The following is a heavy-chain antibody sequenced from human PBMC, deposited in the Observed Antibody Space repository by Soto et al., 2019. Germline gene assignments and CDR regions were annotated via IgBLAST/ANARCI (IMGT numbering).Heavy chain of an antibody. J-gene: IGHJ6*02. CDR1: GFSFNTYG. V-gene: IGHV3-30*03. D-gene: IGHD2-21*02. CDR3: ATKVRVTNYLYYGMDV. Sequence: QVQLVESGGGVVQPGRALRLSCAASGFSFNTYGMHWVRQAPGKGLEWVAVIAIDGSQEFYGDSVMGRFTISRDNSKNTLFLQMKSLTPEDTAVYYCATKVRVTNYLYYGMDVWGQGTTVTVSS. CDR2: IAIDGSQE.